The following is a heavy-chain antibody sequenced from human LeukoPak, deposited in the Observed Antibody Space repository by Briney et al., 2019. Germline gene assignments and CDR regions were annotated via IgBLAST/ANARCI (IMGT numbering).Heavy chain of an antibody. D-gene: IGHD2-21*01. CDR3: ARARGLGFKDYYYMDV. J-gene: IGHJ6*03. Sequence: LRLSCAASGFTFSSYSMNWVRQPPGKGLEWIGYIYYSGSTYYNPSLKSRVTISVDTSKNQFSLKLSSVTAADTAVYYCARARGLGFKDYYYMDVWGKGTTVTVSS. CDR1: GFTFSSYS. CDR2: IYYSGST. V-gene: IGHV4-30-4*01.